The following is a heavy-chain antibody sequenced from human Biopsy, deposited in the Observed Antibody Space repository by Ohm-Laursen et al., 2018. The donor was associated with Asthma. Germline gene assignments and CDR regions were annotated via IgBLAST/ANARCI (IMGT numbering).Heavy chain of an antibody. CDR2: IYSGGGT. Sequence: GSLRLSCAASGFTVSSNGMSWARQPPGKGLEWVSVIYSGGGTFYADSVKGRVTISRDISKNTLSLQMNSLRAEDTAVYYCAFFNSGGFDYWGQGALVTVSS. V-gene: IGHV3-53*01. J-gene: IGHJ4*02. CDR3: AFFNSGGFDY. CDR1: GFTVSSNG. D-gene: IGHD6-19*01.